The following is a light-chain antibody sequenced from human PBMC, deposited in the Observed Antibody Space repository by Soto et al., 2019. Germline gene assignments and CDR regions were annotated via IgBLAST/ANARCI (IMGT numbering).Light chain of an antibody. V-gene: IGLV2-14*01. CDR3: SSFTSSGTL. Sequence: QSALTQPATVSGSPGQPITISFTGTSSDVGGYDYVSWYQQHPGKVPKLIIYEVSIRALGVSNRFSASKSANTSSLTISGLQPEDEADYYCSSFTSSGTLFGGGTKLTVL. J-gene: IGLJ3*02. CDR2: EVS. CDR1: SSDVGGYDY.